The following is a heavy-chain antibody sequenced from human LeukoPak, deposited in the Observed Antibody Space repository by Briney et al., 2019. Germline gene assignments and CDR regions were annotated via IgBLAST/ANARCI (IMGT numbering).Heavy chain of an antibody. J-gene: IGHJ4*02. CDR2: IIGSGGDT. CDR3: AKAWAAAGTFAS. Sequence: GGSLRLSCAASGSTFSSYAMSWVRQAPGKGLEWVSTIIGSGGDTYYADSVKGRFTISRDTSKNMLYLQMNSLRAEDTAVYYCAKAWAAAGTFASWGQGTLVTVSS. CDR1: GSTFSSYA. V-gene: IGHV3-23*01. D-gene: IGHD6-13*01.